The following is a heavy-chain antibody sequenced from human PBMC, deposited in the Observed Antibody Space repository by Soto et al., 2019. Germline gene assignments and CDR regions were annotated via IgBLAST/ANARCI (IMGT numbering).Heavy chain of an antibody. D-gene: IGHD1-1*01. CDR1: GFTFSIYW. V-gene: IGHV3-74*01. Sequence: GGSLRLSCAASGFTFSIYWMHWFRQAPGKGLVWVSRINSDGSTTGYADSVRGRFTISRDNAKNTLYLQMNSLRAEDTAVYYCARKTTGDSFDIWGQGTMVTVSS. CDR3: ARKTTGDSFDI. J-gene: IGHJ3*02. CDR2: INSDGSTT.